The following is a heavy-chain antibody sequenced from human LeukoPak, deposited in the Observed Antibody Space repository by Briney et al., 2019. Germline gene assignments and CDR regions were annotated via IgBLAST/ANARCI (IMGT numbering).Heavy chain of an antibody. CDR2: INHSGST. V-gene: IGHV4-34*01. J-gene: IGHJ4*02. CDR3: ARGYHDFSGYWLSYFDY. Sequence: SETLSLTCAVYGGSFSGYYWSWIRQPPGKGLEWIGEINHSGSTNYNPSLKSRVTISVDTSKNQFSLKLSSVTAADTAVYYCARGYHDFSGYWLSYFDYWSQGTLVTVSS. CDR1: GGSFSGYY. D-gene: IGHD3-22*01.